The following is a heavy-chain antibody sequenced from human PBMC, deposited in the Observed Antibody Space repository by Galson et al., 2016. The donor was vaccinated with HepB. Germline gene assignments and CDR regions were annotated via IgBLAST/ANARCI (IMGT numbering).Heavy chain of an antibody. J-gene: IGHJ4*02. CDR1: GGSISSTSYY. CDR3: ARHGSITMARGVIGALEN. Sequence: SETLSLTCNVSGGSISSTSYYWVWIRQSPGKGLEWIGNVYYSGSSTYNPSLKSRVTISVGTSKNQFYLKLTSVTAADTAVYYCARHGSITMARGVIGALENWGQGTLVTVSA. CDR2: VYYSGSS. D-gene: IGHD3-10*01. V-gene: IGHV4-39*01.